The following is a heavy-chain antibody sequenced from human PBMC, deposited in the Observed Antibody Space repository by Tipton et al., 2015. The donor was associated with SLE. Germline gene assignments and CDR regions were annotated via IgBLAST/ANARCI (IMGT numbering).Heavy chain of an antibody. D-gene: IGHD3-22*01. V-gene: IGHV4-59*08. CDR1: GGSISSYY. Sequence: TLSLTCTVSGGSISSYYWSWIRQPPGKGLEWIGYIYYSGSTNYNPSLKSRVTISVDTSKNQFSLKLSSVTAADTAVYYCARTDVTYYYDSSGYPPLYYFDYWGQGTLVTVSS. CDR3: ARTDVTYYYDSSGYPPLYYFDY. J-gene: IGHJ4*02. CDR2: IYYSGST.